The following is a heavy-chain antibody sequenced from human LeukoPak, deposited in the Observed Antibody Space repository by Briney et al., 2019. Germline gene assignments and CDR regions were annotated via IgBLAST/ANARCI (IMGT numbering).Heavy chain of an antibody. V-gene: IGHV3-21*01. CDR3: AGDKGWGMGSPFDY. D-gene: IGHD7-27*01. CDR1: GFTVSSNS. J-gene: IGHJ4*02. Sequence: PGGSLRLSCTVSGFTVSSNSMSWVRQAPGKGLEWVSYISSSSRNIYDADSVKGRFTISRDNAKNSLYLQMNSLRAEDTAVYYCAGDKGWGMGSPFDYWGQGTLVTVSS. CDR2: ISSSSRNI.